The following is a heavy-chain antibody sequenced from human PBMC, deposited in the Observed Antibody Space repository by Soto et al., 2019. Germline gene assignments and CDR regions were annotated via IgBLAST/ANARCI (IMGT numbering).Heavy chain of an antibody. CDR3: ARVENYDILTGYWS. Sequence: APVKVSCKASGYTFTSYGISWVRQAPGQGLEWMGWISAYNGNTNYAQKLQGRVTMTTDTSTSTAYMELRSLRSDDTAVYYCARVENYDILTGYWSRGQGTLVTVSS. J-gene: IGHJ4*02. CDR2: ISAYNGNT. V-gene: IGHV1-18*01. CDR1: GYTFTSYG. D-gene: IGHD3-9*01.